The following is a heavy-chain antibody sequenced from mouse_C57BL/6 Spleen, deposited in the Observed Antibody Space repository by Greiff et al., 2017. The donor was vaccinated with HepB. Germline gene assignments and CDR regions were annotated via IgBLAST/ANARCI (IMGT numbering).Heavy chain of an antibody. J-gene: IGHJ4*01. CDR2: IDPSDSYT. CDR3: ARGYSNLYYAMDY. Sequence: VQLQQSGAELVKPGASVKLSCKASGYTFTSYWMQWVKQRPGQGLEWIGEIDPSDSYTNYNQKFKGKATLTVDTSSSTAYMQLSSLTSEDSAVYYCARGYSNLYYAMDYWGQGTSVTVSS. CDR1: GYTFTSYW. D-gene: IGHD2-5*01. V-gene: IGHV1-50*01.